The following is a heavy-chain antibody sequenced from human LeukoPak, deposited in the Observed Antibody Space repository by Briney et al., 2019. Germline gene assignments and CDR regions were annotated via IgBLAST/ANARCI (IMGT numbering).Heavy chain of an antibody. Sequence: GASVKVSCKASGYSFTTYAMHWVRQATGQRLEWMGWINAANGNTKYSQKYQGRVTITTDTSEGTAYMELSIIRSEDTAHYYCARDIDREFNWFDPWGQGTLVTVSS. CDR3: ARDIDREFNWFDP. V-gene: IGHV1-3*01. CDR1: GYSFTTYA. CDR2: INAANGNT. J-gene: IGHJ5*02. D-gene: IGHD1-14*01.